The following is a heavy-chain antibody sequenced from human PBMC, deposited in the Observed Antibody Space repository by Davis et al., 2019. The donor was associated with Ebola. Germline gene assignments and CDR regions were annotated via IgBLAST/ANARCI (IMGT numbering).Heavy chain of an antibody. CDR1: GFTFSTYA. CDR3: AFSPYSDNSGWFSPPPVH. V-gene: IGHV3-23*01. D-gene: IGHD6-19*01. Sequence: PGGSLRLSCAASGFTFSTYAMTWVRQAPGKGLEWVSAIRASGGTTFYADSLKGRFTISRDNSKNTLYLQMNSLRAEDTAVYFCAFSPYSDNSGWFSPPPVHWGQGTLVTVSS. J-gene: IGHJ4*02. CDR2: IRASGGTT.